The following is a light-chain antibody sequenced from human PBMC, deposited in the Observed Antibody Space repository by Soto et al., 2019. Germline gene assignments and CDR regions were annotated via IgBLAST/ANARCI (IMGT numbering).Light chain of an antibody. Sequence: EIVLTQSPGTLSLSPGERATLSCRASQSVSSSFLAWYQQKPGQAPRLLIYGASSRATGIPDRFSGSGSGTDFTLTISRLEPVDFAVYYCQQYDSSPRTFGPGTKVDIK. CDR1: QSVSSSF. CDR3: QQYDSSPRT. V-gene: IGKV3-20*01. J-gene: IGKJ3*01. CDR2: GAS.